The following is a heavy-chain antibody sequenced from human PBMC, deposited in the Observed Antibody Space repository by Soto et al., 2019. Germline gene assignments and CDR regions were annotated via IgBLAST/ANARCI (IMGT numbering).Heavy chain of an antibody. V-gene: IGHV1-46*03. Sequence: QVQLVQSGAEVKKPGASVKVSCKASGNTFSNYYIHWVRQAPGQGLEWMGTINPSGGHTTYAQKFLGRVTMNRDTSTSTLYMEVTRLRSEDTAVYYCARGGHVVVVTAAFDYWGQGTLVTVSS. J-gene: IGHJ4*02. D-gene: IGHD2-21*02. CDR1: GNTFSNYY. CDR2: INPSGGHT. CDR3: ARGGHVVVVTAAFDY.